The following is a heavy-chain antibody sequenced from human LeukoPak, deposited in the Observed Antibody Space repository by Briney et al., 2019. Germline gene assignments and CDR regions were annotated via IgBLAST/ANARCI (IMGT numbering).Heavy chain of an antibody. D-gene: IGHD4-23*01. CDR1: GFTFSSYW. Sequence: GGSLRLSCAASGFTFSSYWMHWVRQAPGKGLEWVANIKQDGSEKYYVDSVKGRFTISRDNAQNSLYLQMNSLRVEDTAVYYCARGRPHGNDYWGQGTLVTVSS. CDR2: IKQDGSEK. CDR3: ARGRPHGNDY. J-gene: IGHJ4*02. V-gene: IGHV3-7*01.